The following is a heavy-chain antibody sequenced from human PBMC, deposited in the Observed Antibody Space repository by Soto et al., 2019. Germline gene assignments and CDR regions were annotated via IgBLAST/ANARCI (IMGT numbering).Heavy chain of an antibody. D-gene: IGHD3-3*01. CDR2: ISSSSSYL. V-gene: IGHV3-21*01. CDR3: ARDPRYDFWSGHYRGMDV. CDR1: GFTFISYS. Sequence: PCRSLRLSCAASGFTFISYSMTWVRQAPGKGLEWLSSISSSSSYLYYADSVKGRFTISRDNAKNSLYLQMNSLRAEDTAVYYCARDPRYDFWSGHYRGMDVWGQGTTGTSP. J-gene: IGHJ6*02.